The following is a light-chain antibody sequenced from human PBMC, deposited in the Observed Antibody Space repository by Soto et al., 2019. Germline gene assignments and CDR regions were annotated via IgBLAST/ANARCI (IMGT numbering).Light chain of an antibody. CDR3: AAWYVSMGGL. V-gene: IGLV1-47*01. CDR2: RNT. J-gene: IGLJ3*02. Sequence: QSVLTQPPSASGTPGQRVTISCSGSSSNIGSNYVYWFQQLPGTAPKLLIYRNTQRPTGVPDRFSVSKSGTSASLAISGLRSEAEAAYYCAAWYVSMGGLFGGGTKLTVL. CDR1: SSNIGSNY.